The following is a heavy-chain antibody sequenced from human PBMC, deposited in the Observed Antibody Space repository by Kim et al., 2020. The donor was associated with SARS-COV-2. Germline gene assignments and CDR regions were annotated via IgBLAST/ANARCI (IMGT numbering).Heavy chain of an antibody. V-gene: IGHV4-59*09. D-gene: IGHD3-22*01. Sequence: NPSLKSRVTISVDTSKNQFSLKLSSVTAADTAVYYCARGYYDSSGYSFDYWGQGTLVTVSS. J-gene: IGHJ4*02. CDR3: ARGYYDSSGYSFDY.